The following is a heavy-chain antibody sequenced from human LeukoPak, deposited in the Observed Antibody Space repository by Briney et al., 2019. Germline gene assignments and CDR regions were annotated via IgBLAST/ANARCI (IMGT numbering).Heavy chain of an antibody. CDR1: GYSFTNYW. CDR3: TRRMTRGVITSPFDS. V-gene: IGHV5-51*01. J-gene: IGHJ4*02. D-gene: IGHD3-10*01. Sequence: GESLKISCKGSGYSFTNYWIGWVRQMPGKGLELMGLIYPGDSDTTYIPSFQGQVTISADKSITTAYLQWSSLKASDTAMYYCTRRMTRGVITSPFDSWGQGTLVSVSS. CDR2: IYPGDSDT.